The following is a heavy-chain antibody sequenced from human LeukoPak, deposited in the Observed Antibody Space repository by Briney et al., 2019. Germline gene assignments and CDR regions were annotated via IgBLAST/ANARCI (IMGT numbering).Heavy chain of an antibody. V-gene: IGHV3-48*02. CDR3: ARAMGSGYDY. CDR1: GFTFSSYG. J-gene: IGHJ4*02. D-gene: IGHD5-12*01. Sequence: PGGSLRLSCAASGFTFSSYGMNWVRQAPGKRLEWVSYISCRSDSIYYADSVKGRFTISRDNAENSLYLQMNSLRDEDTAVYYCARAMGSGYDYWGQGTLVTVSS. CDR2: ISCRSDSI.